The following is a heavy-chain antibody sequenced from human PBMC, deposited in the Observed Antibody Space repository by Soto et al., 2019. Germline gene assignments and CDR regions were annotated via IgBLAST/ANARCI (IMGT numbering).Heavy chain of an antibody. Sequence: SETLSLTCTVSGGSISSYYWSWIRQPPGKGLEWIGYIYYSGSTNYNPSLKSRVTISVDTSKNQFSLKLSSVTAADTAVYYCARQLISSGSSRMDVWGQGTTVTVSS. J-gene: IGHJ6*02. CDR3: ARQLISSGSSRMDV. V-gene: IGHV4-59*08. CDR1: GGSISSYY. D-gene: IGHD3-10*01. CDR2: IYYSGST.